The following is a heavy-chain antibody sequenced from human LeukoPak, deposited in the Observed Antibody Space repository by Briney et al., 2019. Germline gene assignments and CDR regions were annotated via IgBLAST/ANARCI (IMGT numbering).Heavy chain of an antibody. CDR1: GYSFTTYW. D-gene: IGHD1/OR15-1a*01. CDR3: ARNAQQQNWFDP. V-gene: IGHV5-51*01. Sequence: ESLKISCKGSGYSFTTYWIGWVRQMPGKGLEWMGIINPGDSTTKYSPSFQGQVTISADKSISTAYLQWSSLKASDTAIYYCARNAQQQNWFDPWGQGTLATVSP. CDR2: INPGDSTT. J-gene: IGHJ5*02.